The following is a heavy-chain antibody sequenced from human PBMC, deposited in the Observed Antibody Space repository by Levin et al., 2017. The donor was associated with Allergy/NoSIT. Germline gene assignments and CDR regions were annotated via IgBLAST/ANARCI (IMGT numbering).Heavy chain of an antibody. Sequence: GGSLRLSCTASGFTFNNYVMTWVRQTPGKGLEWVASISATGGSTYYSDSVIGRFTISRDNSRNTLYLQINTLTAGDTSLYFCGKRRPTGRATGHFDDWGQGTLVTVAS. CDR3: GKRRPTGRATGHFDD. CDR1: GFTFNNYV. V-gene: IGHV3-23*01. J-gene: IGHJ4*02. D-gene: IGHD5-12*01. CDR2: ISATGGST.